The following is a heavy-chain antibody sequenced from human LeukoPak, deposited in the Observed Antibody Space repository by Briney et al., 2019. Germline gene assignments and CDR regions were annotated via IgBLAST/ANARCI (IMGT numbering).Heavy chain of an antibody. V-gene: IGHV3-7*03. CDR1: GFTFSSYW. J-gene: IGHJ4*02. CDR3: ASDTLLAYYYDSSGYYLDY. D-gene: IGHD3-22*01. CDR2: IKQDGSEK. Sequence: GGSLRLSCAASGFTFSSYWMSWVRQAPGKGLERVANIKQDGSEKYYVDSVKGRFTISRDNAKNSLYLQMNSLRAEDTAVYYCASDTLLAYYYDSSGYYLDYWGQGTLVTVSS.